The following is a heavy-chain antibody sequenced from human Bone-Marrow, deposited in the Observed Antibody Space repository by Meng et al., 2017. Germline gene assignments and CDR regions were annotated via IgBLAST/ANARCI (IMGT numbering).Heavy chain of an antibody. J-gene: IGHJ4*02. CDR3: AKDKEADGSSGWYYFDY. CDR2: ISWNSGSI. D-gene: IGHD6-19*01. CDR1: GFTFDDYA. Sequence: SLKISCAASGFTFDDYAMHWVRQAPGKGLEWVSGISWNSGSIGYADSVKGRFTISRDNAKNSLYLQMNGLRAEDTALYYCAKDKEADGSSGWYYFDYWGQGTLVTVSS. V-gene: IGHV3-9*01.